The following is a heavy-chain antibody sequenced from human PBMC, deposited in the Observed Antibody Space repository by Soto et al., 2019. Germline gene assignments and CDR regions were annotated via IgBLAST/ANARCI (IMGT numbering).Heavy chain of an antibody. Sequence: GASVKVSCKASGYTFTSYGISWVRQAPGQGLEWMGWISAYNGNTNYEQKLQGRVTMTTDTSTSTAYMELRSLRSDDTAVYYCARGITYSSSSPYYFDYWGQGTLVTVSS. CDR3: ARGITYSSSSPYYFDY. CDR2: ISAYNGNT. V-gene: IGHV1-18*04. J-gene: IGHJ4*02. D-gene: IGHD6-6*01. CDR1: GYTFTSYG.